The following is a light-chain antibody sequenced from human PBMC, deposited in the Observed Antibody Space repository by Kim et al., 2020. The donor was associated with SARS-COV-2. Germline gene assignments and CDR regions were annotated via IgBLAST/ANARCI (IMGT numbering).Light chain of an antibody. V-gene: IGLV10-54*04. Sequence: SQTATLPCPGNPNNVANQGAAWLQQHQGHPPKRLSYRDNNRPSDLSARFSASRSGNTASLTITGLQPEDEADYYCAAWDTTLRAYVFGPGTKVTVL. J-gene: IGLJ1*01. CDR2: RDN. CDR3: AAWDTTLRAYV. CDR1: PNNVANQG.